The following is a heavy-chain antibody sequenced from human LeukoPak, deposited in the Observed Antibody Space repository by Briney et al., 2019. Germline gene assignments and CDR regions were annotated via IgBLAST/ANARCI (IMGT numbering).Heavy chain of an antibody. D-gene: IGHD1-1*01. V-gene: IGHV1-2*02. CDR3: AKLREGTRSFDY. CDR1: GYTFTGYY. J-gene: IGHJ4*02. CDR2: INPNSGGT. Sequence: ASVRVSCEASGYTFTGYYMHWLRQAPGQGLEWMGWINPNSGGTNYAQKVQGRVTMTRDTSISTAYMELSRLRSDDTAVYDCAKLREGTRSFDYWGQGTLVTVSS.